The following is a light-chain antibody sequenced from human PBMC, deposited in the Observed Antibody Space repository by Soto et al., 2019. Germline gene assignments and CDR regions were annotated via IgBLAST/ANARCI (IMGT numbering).Light chain of an antibody. CDR3: CSYTSSSTPWV. V-gene: IGLV2-14*03. Sequence: QSVLTQPASVSGSPGQSITISCTGTSSDVGGYNYVSWYQQHPGKAPKLMIYDVSDRPSGVSNRFSASKSGNTASLTISGLQAEDEADYYCCSYTSSSTPWVSGTGTKLTVL. CDR2: DVS. CDR1: SSDVGGYNY. J-gene: IGLJ1*01.